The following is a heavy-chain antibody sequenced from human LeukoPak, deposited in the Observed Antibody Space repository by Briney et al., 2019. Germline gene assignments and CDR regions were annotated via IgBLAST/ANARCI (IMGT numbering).Heavy chain of an antibody. CDR1: GYTFTDYY. Sequence: GASVKVSCKASGYTFTDYYVHWVRQAPGQGLEWMGWINANNGDTNYAQKFQGRVTMTRDTSISTAYMDPTRLRSDDTAVYYCARVSPIYQLFFWFDPWGQGTLVTVSS. V-gene: IGHV1-2*02. J-gene: IGHJ5*02. CDR2: INANNGDT. CDR3: ARVSPIYQLFFWFDP. D-gene: IGHD2-2*01.